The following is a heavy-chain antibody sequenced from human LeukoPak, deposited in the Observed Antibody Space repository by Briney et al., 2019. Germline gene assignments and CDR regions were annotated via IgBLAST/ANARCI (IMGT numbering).Heavy chain of an antibody. Sequence: SETLSLTCTVSGVSISSSTYYWGWVRQPQGQGLVWIVSIYHSGSTYANPAHNSLTTISVNTSNTQFFLKLSSVTAADTAVYYCARRPSSSTPTNWFDPWGQGTLVTVSS. CDR3: ARRPSSSTPTNWFDP. CDR1: GVSISSSTYY. CDR2: IYHSGST. J-gene: IGHJ5*02. D-gene: IGHD6-13*01. V-gene: IGHV4-39*01.